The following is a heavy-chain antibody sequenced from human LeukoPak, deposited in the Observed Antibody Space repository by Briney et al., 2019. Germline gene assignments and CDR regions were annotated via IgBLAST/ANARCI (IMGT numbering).Heavy chain of an antibody. J-gene: IGHJ4*02. CDR3: ARWAKGIRNYFDY. CDR2: ISSSGSTI. CDR1: GFTFSSYE. Sequence: PGGSLRLSCAASGFTFSSYEMNWVRQAPGKGLEWVTYISSSGSTIYYADSVKGRFTISRDNAKNSLYLQMNSLRAEDTAVYYCARWAKGIRNYFDYWGQGTLVTVSS. V-gene: IGHV3-48*03. D-gene: IGHD6-13*01.